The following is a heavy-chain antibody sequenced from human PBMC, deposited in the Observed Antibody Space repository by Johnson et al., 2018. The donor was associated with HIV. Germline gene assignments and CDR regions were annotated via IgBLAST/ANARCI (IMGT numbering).Heavy chain of an antibody. CDR3: GRPRIQLWSLDAFDI. CDR2: INSGGST. J-gene: IGHJ3*02. Sequence: VQLVESGGGVVQPGRSLRLSCTASGFTVSANYMSWVRQAPGKGLEWVSVINSGGSTYYADSVRGRFAISRDNSKNTLYLQMNSLRGEDTAVYYCGRPRIQLWSLDAFDIWGQGTMVTVSS. V-gene: IGHV3-66*02. CDR1: GFTVSANY. D-gene: IGHD5-18*01.